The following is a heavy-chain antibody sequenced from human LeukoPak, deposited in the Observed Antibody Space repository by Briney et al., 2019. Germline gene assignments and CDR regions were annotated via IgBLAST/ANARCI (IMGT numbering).Heavy chain of an antibody. Sequence: KSSETLSLTCAVYGGSFSGYYWSWIRQPPGKGLEWIGEINHSGSTNYNPSLKSRVTISVDTSKNQFSLKLSSVTAADTAVYYCARVSSNITIGAFDIWGQGTMVTVSS. CDR3: ARVSSNITIGAFDI. D-gene: IGHD3-3*01. J-gene: IGHJ3*02. CDR1: GGSFSGYY. CDR2: INHSGST. V-gene: IGHV4-34*01.